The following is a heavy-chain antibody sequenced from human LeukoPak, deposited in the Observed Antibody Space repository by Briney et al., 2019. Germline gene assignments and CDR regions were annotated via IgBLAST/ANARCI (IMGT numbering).Heavy chain of an antibody. CDR3: AKGGYDYIEIGYFDY. CDR1: GFTFSLYS. J-gene: IGHJ4*02. D-gene: IGHD5-12*01. CDR2: VIGSSGST. Sequence: GGSLRLSCAASGFTFSLYSMTWVRQAPGKGLEWVSVVIGSSGSTDYADSVKGRFTISRDNSKNTLYLEMNSLRAEDTAIYYCAKGGYDYIEIGYFDYWGQGTLDTVSS. V-gene: IGHV3-23*01.